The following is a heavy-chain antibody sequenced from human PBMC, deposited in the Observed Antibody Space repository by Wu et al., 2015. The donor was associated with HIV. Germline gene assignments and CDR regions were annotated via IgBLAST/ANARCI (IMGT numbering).Heavy chain of an antibody. D-gene: IGHD3-10*01. CDR3: ARDGKGMVRGVIGAFDI. Sequence: QVQVVQSGAEVKKPGSSVKVSCKASGGTLTSYAINWVRQAPGQGLEWMGRIIPLFGTTNYAQNLQARVTITADEFTSTVYMEVNSLRSEDTAVYYCARDGKGMVRGVIGAFDIWGQGTMVTVSS. J-gene: IGHJ3*02. CDR2: IIPLFGTT. V-gene: IGHV1-69*13. CDR1: GGTLTSYA.